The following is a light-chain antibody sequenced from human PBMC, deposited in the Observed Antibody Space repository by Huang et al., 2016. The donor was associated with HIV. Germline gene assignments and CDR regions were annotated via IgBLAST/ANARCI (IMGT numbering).Light chain of an antibody. J-gene: IGKJ1*01. CDR1: QSVSSN. V-gene: IGKV3-15*01. CDR2: DAS. CDR3: HQYNGWPPWT. Sequence: EIVMTQSPATLSVSPGERVTLSCRASQSVSSNLSWYQQKPGHAPRLLIYDASTRAPGIPARFSGGWAGGAFALTISSLQSGDFAVYFCHQYNGWPPWTFGQGTKVEIK.